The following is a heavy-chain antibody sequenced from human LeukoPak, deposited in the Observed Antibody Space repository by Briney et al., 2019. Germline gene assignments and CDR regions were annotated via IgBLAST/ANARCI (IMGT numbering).Heavy chain of an antibody. CDR2: MNPNSGNT. CDR3: ARDFYDYAGNIHISTWYRAGGDH. D-gene: IGHD6-13*01. CDR1: GYTFTSYD. V-gene: IGHV1-8*01. Sequence: GASVKVSCKASGYTFTSYDINWVRQATGQGLEWMGWMNPNSGNTGYAQKFQGRVTMTTDTSTSTAYMELRSLRSDDTAVYYCARDFYDYAGNIHISTWYRAGGDHWGQGTLVTVSS. J-gene: IGHJ4*02.